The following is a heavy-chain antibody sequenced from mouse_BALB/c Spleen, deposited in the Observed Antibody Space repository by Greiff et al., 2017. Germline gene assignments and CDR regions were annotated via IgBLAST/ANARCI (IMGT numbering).Heavy chain of an antibody. CDR1: GYSITSDYA. D-gene: IGHD1-1*01. V-gene: IGHV3-2*02. Sequence: EVQRVESGPGLVKPSQSLSLTCTVTGYSITSDYAWNWIRQFPGNKLEWMGYISYSGSTSYNPSLKSRISITRDTSKNQFFLQLNSVTTEDTATYYCARGADYYGSSWFAYWGQGTLVTVSA. J-gene: IGHJ3*01. CDR2: ISYSGST. CDR3: ARGADYYGSSWFAY.